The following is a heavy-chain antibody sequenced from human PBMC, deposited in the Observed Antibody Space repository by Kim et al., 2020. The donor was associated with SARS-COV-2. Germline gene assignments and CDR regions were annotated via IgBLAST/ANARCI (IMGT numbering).Heavy chain of an antibody. J-gene: IGHJ6*02. V-gene: IGHV1-69*13. CDR2: IIPIFGTA. D-gene: IGHD6-19*01. Sequence: SVKVSCKASGGTFSSYAISWVRQAPGQGLEWMGGIIPIFGTANYAQKFQGRVTITADESTSTAYMELSSLRSEDTAVYYCARDGSSGWYPDYYYGMDVWGQGTTVTVSS. CDR1: GGTFSSYA. CDR3: ARDGSSGWYPDYYYGMDV.